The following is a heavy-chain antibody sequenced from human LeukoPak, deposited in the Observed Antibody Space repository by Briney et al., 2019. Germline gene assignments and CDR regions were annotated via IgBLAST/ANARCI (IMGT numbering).Heavy chain of an antibody. D-gene: IGHD3-3*01. J-gene: IGHJ4*02. V-gene: IGHV3-23*01. CDR2: ISGSGGST. Sequence: GGSLRLSCAASGFTFSSYAISWVRQAPGKGLEWVSAISGSGGSTYYADSVKGRFTISRDNSKNTLYLQMNSLRAEDTAVYYCASVLEGYFDYWGQGTLVTVSS. CDR1: GFTFSSYA. CDR3: ASVLEGYFDY.